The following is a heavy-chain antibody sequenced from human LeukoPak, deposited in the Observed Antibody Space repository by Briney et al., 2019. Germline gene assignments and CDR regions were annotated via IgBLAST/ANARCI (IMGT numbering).Heavy chain of an antibody. CDR2: IIPIFGIA. D-gene: IGHD3-22*01. V-gene: IGHV1-69*04. Sequence: ASVKVSCKASGGTFSSYAISWERQAPGQGLEWMGRIIPIFGIANYAQKFQGRVTITADKSTSTAYMELSSLRSEDTAVYYCARDGQSRTMIVVVHGMDVWGQGTTVTVSS. J-gene: IGHJ6*02. CDR3: ARDGQSRTMIVVVHGMDV. CDR1: GGTFSSYA.